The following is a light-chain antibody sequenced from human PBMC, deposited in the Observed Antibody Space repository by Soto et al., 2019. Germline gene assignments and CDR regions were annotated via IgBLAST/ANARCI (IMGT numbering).Light chain of an antibody. Sequence: DIQMTQSPSTLSASVGDRVTINCRASQSISSWLARYQQKPGKAPKLLIYDASSLESGVPSRFSGSGSGTEFTLTISSLQPDDFATYYCQQYNSYSLTFGQGTKVEIK. CDR3: QQYNSYSLT. CDR2: DAS. J-gene: IGKJ1*01. V-gene: IGKV1-5*01. CDR1: QSISSW.